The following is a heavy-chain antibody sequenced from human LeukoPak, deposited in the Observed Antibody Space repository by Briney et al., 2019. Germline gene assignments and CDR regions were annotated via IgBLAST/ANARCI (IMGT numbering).Heavy chain of an antibody. CDR2: ISAYNGNT. J-gene: IGHJ4*02. V-gene: IGHV1-18*01. CDR1: GYTFTSYG. Sequence: ASVEVSCKASGYTFTSYGISWVRQAPGQGLEWMGWISAYNGNTNYAQKLQGRVTMTTDTSTSTAYMELRSLRSDDTAVYYCARVPAGWSGYYYDPWGQGTLVTVSS. D-gene: IGHD3-3*01. CDR3: ARVPAGWSGYYYDP.